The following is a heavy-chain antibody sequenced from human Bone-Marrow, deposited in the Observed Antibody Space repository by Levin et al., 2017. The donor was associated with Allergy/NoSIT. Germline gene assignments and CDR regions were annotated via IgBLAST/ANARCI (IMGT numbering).Heavy chain of an antibody. Sequence: VASVKVSCQGSGYQFTDYWIGWVRQLPGKGLEWMGNIYPGDSETRSSPSFQGQVTFSVDKSMNTAYLQWDSLRAPDTAMYYCARQSDELPPYDGEWVEEHSFDHWGQGTLVTVSS. J-gene: IGHJ4*02. CDR1: GYQFTDYW. CDR2: IYPGDSET. V-gene: IGHV5-51*01. D-gene: IGHD3-10*01. CDR3: ARQSDELPPYDGEWVEEHSFDH.